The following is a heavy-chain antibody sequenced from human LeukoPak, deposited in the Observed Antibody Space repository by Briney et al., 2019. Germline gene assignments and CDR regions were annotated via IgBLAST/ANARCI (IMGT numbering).Heavy chain of an antibody. CDR3: AKLAKYFYGSETYYFFEH. V-gene: IGHV3-21*01. CDR2: ISSSSSYI. J-gene: IGHJ4*02. CDR1: GFTFSSYS. D-gene: IGHD3-10*01. Sequence: GGSLRLSCAASGFTFSSYSMNWVRQAPGKGLEWVSSISSSSSYIYYADSVKGRFTISRDNAKNSLYLQMNSLRAEDTAVYYCAKLAKYFYGSETYYFFEHWGRGTPVTASS.